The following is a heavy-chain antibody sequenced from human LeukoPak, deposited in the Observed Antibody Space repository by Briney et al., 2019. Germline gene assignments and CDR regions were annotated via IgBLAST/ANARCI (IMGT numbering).Heavy chain of an antibody. CDR1: GFTFSSHW. Sequence: GGSLRLSCAASGFTFSSHWMNWVRQAPGKGLEYVAGITSNGVSTHHANSVKGRFTISRDNSKNSLYLQMNSLRAEDTAVYYCARDLNWETYWGQGTLVTVSS. CDR2: ITSNGVST. CDR3: ARDLNWETY. V-gene: IGHV3-64*01. J-gene: IGHJ4*02. D-gene: IGHD7-27*01.